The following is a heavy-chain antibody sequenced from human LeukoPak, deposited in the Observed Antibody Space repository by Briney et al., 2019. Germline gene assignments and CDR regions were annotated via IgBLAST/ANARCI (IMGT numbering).Heavy chain of an antibody. Sequence: PGRSLRPSCAASGFTFTSYAMHWVRQAPGRGLEYVSAISSNGGSTYYTNSVKGRFTISRDNSKNTLYLQMNSLRAEDTAVYYCARDLPDGYDFWSGFDYWGQGTLVTVSS. CDR2: ISSNGGST. D-gene: IGHD3-3*01. V-gene: IGHV3-64*01. CDR1: GFTFTSYA. CDR3: ARDLPDGYDFWSGFDY. J-gene: IGHJ4*02.